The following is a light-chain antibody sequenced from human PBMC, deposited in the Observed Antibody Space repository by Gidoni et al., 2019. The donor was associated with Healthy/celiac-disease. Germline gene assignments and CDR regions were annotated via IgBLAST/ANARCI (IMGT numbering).Light chain of an antibody. CDR3: SSYTSSSTSYV. CDR1: SSDVGGYNY. J-gene: IGLJ1*01. Sequence: QSALTQPASVSGSPGQSITIPCTGTSSDVGGYNYFSWYQQHPGKAPKLMIYYVSNRPSGVSNRFSGSKSGNTASLTISGLQAEDEADYYCSSYTSSSTSYVFGTGTKVTVL. V-gene: IGLV2-14*03. CDR2: YVS.